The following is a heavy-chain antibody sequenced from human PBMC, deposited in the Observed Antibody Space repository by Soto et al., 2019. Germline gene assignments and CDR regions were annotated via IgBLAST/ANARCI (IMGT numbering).Heavy chain of an antibody. V-gene: IGHV4-59*01. CDR2: IYYSGST. CDR3: ARGGLAMVWGGYYYYGMDV. CDR1: GGSISSYY. Sequence: SETLSLTCTVSGGSISSYYWSWIRQPPGKGLEWIGYIYYSGSTNYNPSLKSRVTISVDTSKNQSSLKLSSVTAADTAVYYWARGGLAMVWGGYYYYGMDVWGQGTTVTVSS. D-gene: IGHD3-10*01. J-gene: IGHJ6*02.